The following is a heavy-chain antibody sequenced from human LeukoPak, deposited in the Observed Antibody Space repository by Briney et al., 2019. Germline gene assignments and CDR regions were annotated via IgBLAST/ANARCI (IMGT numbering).Heavy chain of an antibody. J-gene: IGHJ3*02. V-gene: IGHV4-34*01. D-gene: IGHD3-10*01. CDR2: INHSGST. CDR1: GGSFSGYY. Sequence: PSETLSLTCAVYGGSFSGYYWSWIRQPPGKGLEWIGEINHSGSTNYNPSLKSRVTISVDTSKNQFSLKLSSVTAADTAVYYCASLRGHDAFDIWGQGTVVTVSS. CDR3: ASLRGHDAFDI.